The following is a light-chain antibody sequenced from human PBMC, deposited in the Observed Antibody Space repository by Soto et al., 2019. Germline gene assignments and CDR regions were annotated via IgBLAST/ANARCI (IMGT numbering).Light chain of an antibody. CDR1: QDIASY. CDR2: AAS. J-gene: IGKJ1*01. Sequence: IQLTQSPSSLSASIGDRVTITCRASQDIASYLAWYQQKPGNAPKLLIYAASTLHSGVPSRFSGSGSGTDFTLTISSLQPEDFVTYYCQHYNSYSEAFGQGTKVELK. CDR3: QHYNSYSEA. V-gene: IGKV1-9*01.